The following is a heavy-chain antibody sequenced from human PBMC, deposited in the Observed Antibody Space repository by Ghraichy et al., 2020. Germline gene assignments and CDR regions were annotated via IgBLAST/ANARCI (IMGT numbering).Heavy chain of an antibody. CDR1: GYTFTSYA. Sequence: ASVKVSCKASGYTFTSYAMHWVRQAPGQRLEWMGWINAGNGNTKYSQKFQGRVTITRDTSASTAYMELSSLRSEDTAVYYCARSRAVILWFGPFDPWGQGTLVTVSS. D-gene: IGHD3-10*01. CDR2: INAGNGNT. V-gene: IGHV1-3*01. CDR3: ARSRAVILWFGPFDP. J-gene: IGHJ5*02.